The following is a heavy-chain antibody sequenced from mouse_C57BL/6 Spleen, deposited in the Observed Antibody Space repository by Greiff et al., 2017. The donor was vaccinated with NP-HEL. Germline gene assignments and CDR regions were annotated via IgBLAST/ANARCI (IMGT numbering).Heavy chain of an antibody. Sequence: VQLQQSGPELVKPGASVKISCKASGYTFTDYYMNWVKQSHGKSLEWIGDINPNNGGTSYNQQFKGKATLTVDKSSSTAYMELRSLTSEDSAVYYCARRGDYYAMDDWGQGTSVTVSS. CDR1: GYTFTDYY. J-gene: IGHJ4*01. CDR2: INPNNGGT. CDR3: ARRGDYYAMDD. V-gene: IGHV1-26*01.